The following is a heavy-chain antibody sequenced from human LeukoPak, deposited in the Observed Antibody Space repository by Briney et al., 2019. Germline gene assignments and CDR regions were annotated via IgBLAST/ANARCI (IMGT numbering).Heavy chain of an antibody. CDR1: GYTFTSYW. D-gene: IGHD4-17*01. CDR2: INPNGGRT. CDR3: ARDFGINYGDYYYYYMDV. Sequence: ASVKVSCKASGYTFTSYWMHWVRQAPGQGLEWLGVINPNGGRTTYTQNFQGRVTMTRDTSTTTVYMELSRLRSEDTAVYYCARDFGINYGDYYYYYMDVWGKGTTVTVSS. J-gene: IGHJ6*03. V-gene: IGHV1-46*01.